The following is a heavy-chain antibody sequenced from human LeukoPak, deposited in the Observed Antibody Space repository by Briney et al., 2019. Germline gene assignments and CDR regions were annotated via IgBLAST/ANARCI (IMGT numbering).Heavy chain of an antibody. D-gene: IGHD2-21*01. Sequence: LRLSCAASGFTFSSCAMSWVSQAPGKGLEWVGCIYYSGSTNYNPSLKSRVTISVDTSKNQFSLKVSSGTAADTAVYYCARSRLWFDYWGQGALVTVSS. CDR3: ARSRLWFDY. CDR1: GFTFSSCA. J-gene: IGHJ4*02. CDR2: IYYSGST. V-gene: IGHV4-59*01.